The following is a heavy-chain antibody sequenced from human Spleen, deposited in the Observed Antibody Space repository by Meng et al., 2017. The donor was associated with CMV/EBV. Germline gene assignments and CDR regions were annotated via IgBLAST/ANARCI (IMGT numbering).Heavy chain of an antibody. V-gene: IGHV4-39*07. D-gene: IGHD6-13*01. CDR2: IYYSGST. CDR1: GASITSSSYF. J-gene: IGHJ4*02. CDR3: ARSRGQYSSTWYFGPSSGYYFDY. Sequence: SETLSLTCTVSGASITSSSYFWDWIRQPPGKGLEWIGYIYYSGSTSYNPSLKSRLIISVDTSKNQFSLKLTSVTAADTAVYYCARSRGQYSSTWYFGPSSGYYFDYWGQGTLVTVSS.